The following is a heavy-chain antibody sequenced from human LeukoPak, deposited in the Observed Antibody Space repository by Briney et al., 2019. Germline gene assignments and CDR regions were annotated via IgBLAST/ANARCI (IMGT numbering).Heavy chain of an antibody. J-gene: IGHJ6*02. Sequence: GGSLRLSCAASGFTFSSYAMSWVRQAPGKGLEWVSAFSGSGGSTYYADSVKGRFTISRDNSKNTLYLQMNSLRAEDTAVYYCAKAPPMVRGVRSPYYYYGMDVWGQGTTVTVSS. D-gene: IGHD3-10*01. CDR2: FSGSGGST. CDR1: GFTFSSYA. CDR3: AKAPPMVRGVRSPYYYYGMDV. V-gene: IGHV3-23*01.